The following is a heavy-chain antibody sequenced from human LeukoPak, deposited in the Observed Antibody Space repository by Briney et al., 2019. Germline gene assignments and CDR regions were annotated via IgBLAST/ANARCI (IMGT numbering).Heavy chain of an antibody. CDR2: MNPNSGNT. CDR3: ARSSIYSSGWYWFDP. Sequence: ASVKVSCKASGYTFTSYDINWVRQATGQGLEWMGWMNPNSGNTGYAQKFQGRVTITRNTSISTAYMELSSLRSEDTAVYYCARSSIYSSGWYWFDPWGQRTLVTVSS. D-gene: IGHD6-19*01. V-gene: IGHV1-8*03. CDR1: GYTFTSYD. J-gene: IGHJ5*02.